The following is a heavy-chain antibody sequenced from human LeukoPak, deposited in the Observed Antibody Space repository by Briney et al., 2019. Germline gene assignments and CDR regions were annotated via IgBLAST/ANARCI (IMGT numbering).Heavy chain of an antibody. CDR2: IIPIFGTA. CDR3: ARYLGYCSSTSCSYYYYMDV. J-gene: IGHJ6*03. V-gene: IGHV1-69*13. CDR1: GGTFSSYA. D-gene: IGHD2-2*01. Sequence: SVKVSCKASGGTFSSYAISWVRQAPGQGLEWMGGIIPIFGTANYAQKFQGRVTITADESTSTAYMELSSLRSEDTAVYYCARYLGYCSSTSCSYYYYMDVWGKGTTVTVSS.